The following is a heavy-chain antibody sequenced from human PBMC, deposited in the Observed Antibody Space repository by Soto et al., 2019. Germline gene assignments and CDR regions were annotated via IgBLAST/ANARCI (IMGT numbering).Heavy chain of an antibody. J-gene: IGHJ4*02. CDR1: GYSFTNYY. CDR3: ARSDNVVVAPSSPVYFDY. CDR2: INPSGIST. V-gene: IGHV1-46*01. D-gene: IGHD2-15*01. Sequence: QVQLVQSGAEVKKPGASVKVSCKTSGYSFTNYYLHWVRQAPGQGLEWMGLINPSGISTSYAQKFQGRVTMTRDTSTSTVYMDLSSLRSEDTAVYYCARSDNVVVAPSSPVYFDYWGQGTLVTVSS.